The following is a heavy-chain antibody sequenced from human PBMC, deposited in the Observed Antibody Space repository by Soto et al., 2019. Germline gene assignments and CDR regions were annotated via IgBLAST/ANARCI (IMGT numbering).Heavy chain of an antibody. V-gene: IGHV3-21*01. J-gene: IGHJ6*02. CDR3: ARDRRYCSSTSCPYYYGMDV. Sequence: GGSLRLSCAASGFTFSSYSMNWVRQAPGKGLEWVSSISSSSSYIYYADSVKGRFTISRDNAKNSLYLQMNSLRAEDTAVYYCARDRRYCSSTSCPYYYGMDVWGQGTTVTVSS. D-gene: IGHD2-2*01. CDR2: ISSSSSYI. CDR1: GFTFSSYS.